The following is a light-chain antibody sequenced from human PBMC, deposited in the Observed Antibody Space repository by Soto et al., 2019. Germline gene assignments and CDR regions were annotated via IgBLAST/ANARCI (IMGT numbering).Light chain of an antibody. CDR2: EVS. CDR1: SSDIGGYNY. CDR3: FSYRSTGILL. V-gene: IGLV2-14*01. J-gene: IGLJ2*01. Sequence: QSVLTQPASVSGSPGQSITISCTGTSSDIGGYNYVSWYQQHPGKAPKLMIYEVSNRPSGVSTRFSGSKSGNTASLTISGLQAEDEADYYCFSYRSTGILLFGGGTKVTVL.